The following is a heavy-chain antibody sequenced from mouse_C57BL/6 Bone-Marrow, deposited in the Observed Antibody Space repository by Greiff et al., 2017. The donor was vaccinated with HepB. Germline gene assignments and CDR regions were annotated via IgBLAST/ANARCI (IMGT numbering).Heavy chain of an antibody. Sequence: VQLQQSGAELARPGASVKLSCKASGYTFTSYGISWVKQRPGQGLEWIGEIYPRSGNTYYNEKFKGKATLTADKSSSTAYMELRSLTSEDSAVYFCVYYSNYGGYFDVWGTGTTVTVSS. CDR3: VYYSNYGGYFDV. CDR1: GYTFTSYG. V-gene: IGHV1-81*01. D-gene: IGHD2-5*01. CDR2: IYPRSGNT. J-gene: IGHJ1*03.